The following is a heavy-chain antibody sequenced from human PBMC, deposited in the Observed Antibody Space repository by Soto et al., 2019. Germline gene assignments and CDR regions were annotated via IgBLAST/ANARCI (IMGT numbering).Heavy chain of an antibody. V-gene: IGHV5-51*01. D-gene: IGHD6-13*01. J-gene: IGHJ4*02. CDR3: VRRESSSWYYFDY. CDR2: LFPADSDT. CDR1: GYSFTSYW. Sequence: PXXSLKISFKGSGYSFTSYWIGWVLQMPGKGLEWMGILFPADSDTRYSPSFQGQVTISADKSINTAYLQWSSLKASDAAMYYCVRRESSSWYYFDYWGQGTLVTVSS.